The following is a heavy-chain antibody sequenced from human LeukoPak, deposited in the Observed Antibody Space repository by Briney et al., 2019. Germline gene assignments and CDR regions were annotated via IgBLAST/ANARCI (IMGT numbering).Heavy chain of an antibody. CDR3: ARGLHPYSHDSSGLNY. Sequence: RPSESLSLTCTVSGDSISSSSSYWGWIRQSPGKGLEWIGNIYYSGSAYYNPSLKSRVTISVDTSKNQFSLKLNSVTAADTAVYYCARGLHPYSHDSSGLNYWGQGTLVTVSS. CDR2: IYYSGSA. J-gene: IGHJ4*02. V-gene: IGHV4-39*07. CDR1: GDSISSSSSY. D-gene: IGHD3-22*01.